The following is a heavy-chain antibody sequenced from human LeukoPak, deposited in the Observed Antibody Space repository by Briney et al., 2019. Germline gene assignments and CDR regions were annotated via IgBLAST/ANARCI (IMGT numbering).Heavy chain of an antibody. D-gene: IGHD3-10*01. V-gene: IGHV4-39*01. CDR2: IYHSRST. CDR1: GGSISTSSYY. J-gene: IGHJ4*02. Sequence: PSETLSLTCTVSGGSISTSSYYWGWIRQPPGKGLEWTGSIYHSRSTYYSASLKSRATISADTSKNQFSLKLSSVTAADTAVYYCARHRWMEVYGSGSYYVDYWGQGTLVTVSS. CDR3: ARHRWMEVYGSGSYYVDY.